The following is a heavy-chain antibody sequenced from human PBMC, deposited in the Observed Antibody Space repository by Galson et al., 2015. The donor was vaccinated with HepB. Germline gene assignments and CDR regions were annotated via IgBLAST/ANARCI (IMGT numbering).Heavy chain of an antibody. Sequence: SLRLSCAASGFSFSSYSMNWVRRAPGKGLEWVSFISSSSNYIYYADSVKGRFTISRDNAKNSLYLQMNSLRAEDTALYYCARRTSSSGYSTPFDYWGQGTLVTVSS. CDR2: ISSSSNYI. V-gene: IGHV3-21*01. J-gene: IGHJ4*02. CDR1: GFSFSSYS. CDR3: ARRTSSSGYSTPFDY. D-gene: IGHD3-22*01.